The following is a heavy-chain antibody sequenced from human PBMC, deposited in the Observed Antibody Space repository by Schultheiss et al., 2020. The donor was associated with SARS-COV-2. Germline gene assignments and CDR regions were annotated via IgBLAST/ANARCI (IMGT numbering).Heavy chain of an antibody. CDR2: IYTSGST. CDR1: GGSISSYY. J-gene: IGHJ2*01. D-gene: IGHD2-2*01. V-gene: IGHV4-4*07. Sequence: SETLSLTCTVSGGSISSYYWSWIRQPAGKGLEWIGRIYTSGSTNYNPSLKSRVTMSVDTSKNQFSLKLSSVTAADTAVYYCARVHCSSTSCYPLYWYFDLWGRGTLVTVSS. CDR3: ARVHCSSTSCYPLYWYFDL.